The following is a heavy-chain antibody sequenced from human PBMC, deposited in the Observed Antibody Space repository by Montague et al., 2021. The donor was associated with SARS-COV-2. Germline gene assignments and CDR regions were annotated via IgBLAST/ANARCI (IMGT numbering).Heavy chain of an antibody. CDR1: GGSISGFY. D-gene: IGHD2-15*01. V-gene: IGHV4-4*07. CDR2: IYATWGT. Sequence: SETLSLTCTVSGGSISGFYWNWSRQPAGKGLEWIGRIYATWGTNSNPSLKSRGTMSVDTSKNKIYLRLNAVTAADTAVYYCSSGAVAAPAVVDYWGRGTLVTV. J-gene: IGHJ4*02. CDR3: SSGAVAAPAVVDY.